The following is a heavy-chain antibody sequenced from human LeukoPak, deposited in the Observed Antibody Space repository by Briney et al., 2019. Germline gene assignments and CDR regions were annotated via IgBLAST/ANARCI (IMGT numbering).Heavy chain of an antibody. CDR1: EFTFSSYW. CDR2: IKQDGGQI. Sequence: GGSLRLSCAASEFTFSSYWMSWVRQAPGKGLEWVANIKQDGGQIYYLESVKGRFTVSRDNAENSLYLQMNSLRAEDTAVYYCARLGARQMLEYWGQGTLVTVSS. D-gene: IGHD4-17*01. CDR3: ARLGARQMLEY. J-gene: IGHJ4*02. V-gene: IGHV3-7*01.